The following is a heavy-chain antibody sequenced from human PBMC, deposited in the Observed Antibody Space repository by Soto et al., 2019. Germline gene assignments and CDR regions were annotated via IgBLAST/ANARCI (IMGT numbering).Heavy chain of an antibody. Sequence: KGLEWFSAISGSGGSTYYADSVKGRLTISRYNSKNTLYLQMNSLKAEDTAVYYCAKECGPDYYYYMEVWVKGTTVTV. V-gene: IGHV3-23*01. CDR2: ISGSGGST. D-gene: IGHD2-21*01. CDR3: AKECGPDYYYYMEV. J-gene: IGHJ6*03.